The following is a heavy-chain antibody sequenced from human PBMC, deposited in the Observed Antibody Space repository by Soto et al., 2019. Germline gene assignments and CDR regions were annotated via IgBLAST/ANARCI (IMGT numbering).Heavy chain of an antibody. V-gene: IGHV1-3*01. CDR1: GYTFTSYA. CDR2: INAGNGNT. Sequence: QVQLVQSGAEVKKPGASVKVSCKASGYTFTSYAMNWVRQAPGQRLEWMGWINAGNGNTKYSQKFQGRVTITRDTSASTAYMELSSLISEDTAVYYCARSVGAALSDYCGQGTLVTVSS. J-gene: IGHJ4*02. D-gene: IGHD1-26*01. CDR3: ARSVGAALSDY.